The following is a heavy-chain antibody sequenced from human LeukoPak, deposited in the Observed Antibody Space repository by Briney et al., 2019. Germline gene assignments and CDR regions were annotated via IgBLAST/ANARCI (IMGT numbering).Heavy chain of an antibody. J-gene: IGHJ6*02. CDR1: GFTFSSYS. CDR3: ARDLIGWFGELCYGMDV. Sequence: GGSLRLSCAASGFTFSSYSMNWVRQAPGKGLEWVSYISSSSSTIYYADSVKGRFTISRDNAKNSLYLQMNSLRAEDTAVYYCARDLIGWFGELCYGMDVWGQGTTVTVSS. V-gene: IGHV3-48*01. D-gene: IGHD3-10*01. CDR2: ISSSSSTI.